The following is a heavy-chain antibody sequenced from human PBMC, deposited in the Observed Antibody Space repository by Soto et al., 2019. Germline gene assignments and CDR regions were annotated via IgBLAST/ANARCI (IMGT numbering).Heavy chain of an antibody. D-gene: IGHD5-12*01. V-gene: IGHV4-31*03. CDR1: GGSISSGGYY. J-gene: IGHJ4*02. Sequence: QVQLQESGPGLVKPSQTLSLTCTVSGGSISSGGYYWSWIRQHPGKGLEWIGYIYYSGSTYYNPSLKSRVTISVDPSKDQFSLKLSSVTAADTAVYYCAGVPGVLGQWLRYFDYWGQGTLVTVSS. CDR3: AGVPGVLGQWLRYFDY. CDR2: IYYSGST.